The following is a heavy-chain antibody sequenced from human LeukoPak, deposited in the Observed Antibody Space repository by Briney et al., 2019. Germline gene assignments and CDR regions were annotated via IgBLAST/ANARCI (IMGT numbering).Heavy chain of an antibody. J-gene: IGHJ4*02. D-gene: IGHD2-21*02. V-gene: IGHV3-11*01. CDR3: ARSICAHCPTFDL. CDR1: GFTFSDYY. Sequence: GGSLRLSCAAAGFTFSDYYMSWIRQAPGKGLEWVSYVSSSGSTIYYADSVKGRFTISRDNAKNSLYLQMNSLRAEDTAVYYCARSICAHCPTFDLWGQGTLVTVSS. CDR2: VSSSGSTI.